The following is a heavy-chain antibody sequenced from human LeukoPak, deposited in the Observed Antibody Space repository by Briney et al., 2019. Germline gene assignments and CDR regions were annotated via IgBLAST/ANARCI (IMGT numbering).Heavy chain of an antibody. CDR3: ARYHYDSSGYPYYFDY. CDR1: GFIVSDNY. D-gene: IGHD3-22*01. CDR2: IYSGGST. J-gene: IGHJ4*02. V-gene: IGHV3-53*01. Sequence: GRSLRLSCAASGFIVSDNYMSWVRQAPGQGLEWVSVIYSGGSTYYADSVKGRFTISRDNSKNTVSLQLNRLRAEDTAVYYCARYHYDSSGYPYYFDYWGQGTLVTVSS.